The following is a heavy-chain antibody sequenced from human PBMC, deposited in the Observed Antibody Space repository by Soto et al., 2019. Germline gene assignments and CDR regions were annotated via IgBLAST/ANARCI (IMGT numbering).Heavy chain of an antibody. Sequence: QVQLVQSGAEVKKPGSSVTVSCKASGGTFGNYAISWVRQAPGQGLEWMGGIIPIFPTPDYAQKIQGRVTMTADESTTTAYMELTSLRSEDTAVYYSARDTERQQLGGNSYYGIDGWGQGTTVTVSS. CDR3: ARDTERQQLGGNSYYGIDG. CDR1: GGTFGNYA. V-gene: IGHV1-69*12. J-gene: IGHJ6*02. D-gene: IGHD6-25*01. CDR2: IIPIFPTP.